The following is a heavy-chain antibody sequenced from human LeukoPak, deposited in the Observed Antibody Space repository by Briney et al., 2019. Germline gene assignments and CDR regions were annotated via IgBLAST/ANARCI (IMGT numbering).Heavy chain of an antibody. CDR3: ARVVARYFAWPDAFDI. Sequence: GGSLRLSGAASGFTFSDYYMSWIRQAPGKGLEWVSYISSSGSTIYYADSVKGRFTISRDNAKNSLYLQMNSLRAEDTAVYYCARVVARYFAWPDAFDIWGQGTMVTVSS. V-gene: IGHV3-11*04. D-gene: IGHD3-9*01. J-gene: IGHJ3*02. CDR1: GFTFSDYY. CDR2: ISSSGSTI.